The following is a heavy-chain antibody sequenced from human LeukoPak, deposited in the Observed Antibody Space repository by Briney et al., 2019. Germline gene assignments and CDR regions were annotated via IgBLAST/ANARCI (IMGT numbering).Heavy chain of an antibody. CDR2: ISRRSGAT. V-gene: IGHV1-2*02. CDR1: ASIFSDYY. D-gene: IGHD2-21*01. Sequence: ASVKVSCKASASIFSDYYMHWVRQVPGRRFEWMGWISRRSGATKIAQKFQGRVTLTRDISISTAYMELTNLASDDTAVYYCVSWAGGNSDVASFDFWGQGTLVLVSS. CDR3: VSWAGGNSDVASFDF. J-gene: IGHJ4*02.